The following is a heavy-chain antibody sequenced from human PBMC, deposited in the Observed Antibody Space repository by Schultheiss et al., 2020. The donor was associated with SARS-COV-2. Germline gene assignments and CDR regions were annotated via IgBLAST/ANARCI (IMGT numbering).Heavy chain of an antibody. J-gene: IGHJ6*02. CDR2: IYPGDSDT. D-gene: IGHD2-21*02. CDR1: GYSFTSYW. Sequence: GSLRLSCKGSGYSFTSYWIGWVRQMPGKGLEWMGIIYPGDSDTRYSPSFQGQVTISADKSISTAYLQWSSLKASDTAMYYCARFPYHRLLNTYYYYGMDVWGQGTTVTVSS. V-gene: IGHV5-51*01. CDR3: ARFPYHRLLNTYYYYGMDV.